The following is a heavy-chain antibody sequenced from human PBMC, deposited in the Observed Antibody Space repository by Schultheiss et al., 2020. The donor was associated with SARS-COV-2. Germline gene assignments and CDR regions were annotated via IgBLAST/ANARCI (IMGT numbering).Heavy chain of an antibody. CDR2: INHSGST. J-gene: IGHJ4*02. CDR3: TLAAEGGYFDY. V-gene: IGHV4-34*01. CDR1: GGSFSGYY. Sequence: SETLSLTCAVYGGSFSGYYWSWIRQPPGKGLEWIGEINHSGSTNYNPSLKSRVTISVDTSKNQFSLKLSSVTAADTAVYYCTLAAEGGYFDYWCQGTLVTVSS. D-gene: IGHD6-13*01.